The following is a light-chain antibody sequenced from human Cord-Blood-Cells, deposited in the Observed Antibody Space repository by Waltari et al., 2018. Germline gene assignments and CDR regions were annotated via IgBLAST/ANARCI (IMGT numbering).Light chain of an antibody. CDR2: EVS. CDR3: SSYAGSNNLV. V-gene: IGLV2-8*01. Sequence: QSALTQPPSASGSPGQSVTISCTGTRSDDGVYNYVPWYQQHPGKAPKLMIYEVSKRPSGVPDRFSGSKSGNTASLTVSGLQAEDEADYYCSSYAGSNNLVFGGGTKLTVL. CDR1: RSDDGVYNY. J-gene: IGLJ3*02.